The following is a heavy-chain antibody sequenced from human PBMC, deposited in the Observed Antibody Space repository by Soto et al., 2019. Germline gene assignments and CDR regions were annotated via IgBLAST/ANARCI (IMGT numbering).Heavy chain of an antibody. CDR3: ARLEGLATISYYFDF. CDR2: IYYRGNA. Sequence: QLQLQESGPGLVKPSETLSLTCSVSDDSINSDKYYWGWIRQPPGKGLEWIGCIYYRGNAYHNPSLQTRVTIPRDKSKSQFSLKLNSVTAADSAVYFCARLEGLATISYYFDFWGPGALVTVSS. D-gene: IGHD3-3*01. J-gene: IGHJ4*02. V-gene: IGHV4-39*01. CDR1: DDSINSDKYY.